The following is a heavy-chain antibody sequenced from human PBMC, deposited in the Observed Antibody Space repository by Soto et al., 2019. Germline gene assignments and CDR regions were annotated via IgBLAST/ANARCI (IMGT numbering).Heavy chain of an antibody. CDR1: GFSLSTRGVG. Sequence: QITLKESGPTLMKPTQTLTLTCTFSGFSLSTRGVGVAWIRQPPGKALEWLALIFWDDDKWYNPSLKSRLTIPEDTSKNQVVLIMTNMDPVDTATYYCAHRPRGSAYYFAFWGQGTLVTVSS. J-gene: IGHJ4*02. CDR2: IFWDDDK. V-gene: IGHV2-5*02. CDR3: AHRPRGSAYYFAF. D-gene: IGHD5-12*01.